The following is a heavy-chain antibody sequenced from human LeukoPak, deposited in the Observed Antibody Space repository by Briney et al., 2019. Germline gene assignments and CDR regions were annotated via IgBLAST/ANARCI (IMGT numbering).Heavy chain of an antibody. CDR1: GGTFSSYA. D-gene: IGHD1-26*01. CDR3: AILYSGSPLGHFDY. J-gene: IGHJ4*02. Sequence: SVKVSCKASGGTFSSYAISWVRQAAGQGLEWMGGIIPIFGTINYAQKFQGRVTITADESTSTAYMELSSLRSEDTAVYYCAILYSGSPLGHFDYWGQGTLVTVSS. CDR2: IIPIFGTI. V-gene: IGHV1-69*13.